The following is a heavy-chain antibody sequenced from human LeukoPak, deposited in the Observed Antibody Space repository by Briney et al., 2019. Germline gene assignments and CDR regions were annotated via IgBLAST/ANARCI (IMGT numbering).Heavy chain of an antibody. J-gene: IGHJ3*02. Sequence: ASVKVSCKASGYTFTSYDINWVRQATGQGLEWMGRMNPNSGNTGYAQKFQGRVTMTEDTSTDTAYMELSSLRSEDTAVYYCATGGGGEYAFDIWGQGTMVTVSS. CDR1: GYTFTSYD. CDR3: ATGGGGEYAFDI. D-gene: IGHD2-8*02. V-gene: IGHV1-8*01. CDR2: MNPNSGNT.